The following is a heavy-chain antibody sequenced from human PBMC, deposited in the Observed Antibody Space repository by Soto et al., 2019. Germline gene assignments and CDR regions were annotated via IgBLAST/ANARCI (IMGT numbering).Heavy chain of an antibody. J-gene: IGHJ6*02. CDR3: ARGKLTRSEVMDV. V-gene: IGHV1-2*02. Sequence: ASVKVSCKTSGYTFVDHYLYWVRQAPGQGLEWMGWVNPRNGDKKYAQKFQGRVTMIRDTIITTTYMDLSALTSDDTAVYYCARGKLTRSEVMDVWGQGTTVTVSS. CDR1: GYTFVDHY. CDR2: VNPRNGDK. D-gene: IGHD2-15*01.